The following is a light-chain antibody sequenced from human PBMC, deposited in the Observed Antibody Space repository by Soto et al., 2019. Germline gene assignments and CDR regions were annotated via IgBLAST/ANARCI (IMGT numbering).Light chain of an antibody. CDR2: GAA. Sequence: EIVMTQSPATLSVSPGERATLSCRASQRVSRNLAWYQQKPGQAPRLLIYGAATRATGIPARFSGSGSGTEFTLTISSLQSEDFAVYYCQQYHNWPAFGQGTKVDIK. J-gene: IGKJ1*01. CDR3: QQYHNWPA. V-gene: IGKV3-15*01. CDR1: QRVSRN.